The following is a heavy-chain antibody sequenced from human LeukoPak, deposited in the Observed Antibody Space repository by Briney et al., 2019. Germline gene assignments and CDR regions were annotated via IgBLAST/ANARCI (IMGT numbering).Heavy chain of an antibody. Sequence: PSETLSLTRTVSGGSISSGGYYWSWIRQHPGKGLEWIGYIYYSGSTYYNPSLKSRVTISVDTSKNQFSLKLSSVTAADTAVYYCARAARDLLVRGVECFDYWGQGTLVTVSS. CDR3: ARAARDLLVRGVECFDY. CDR1: GGSISSGGYY. V-gene: IGHV4-31*03. J-gene: IGHJ4*02. D-gene: IGHD3-10*01. CDR2: IYYSGST.